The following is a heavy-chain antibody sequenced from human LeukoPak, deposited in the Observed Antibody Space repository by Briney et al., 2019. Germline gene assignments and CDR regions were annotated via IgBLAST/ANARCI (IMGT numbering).Heavy chain of an antibody. CDR1: GFXFSSYA. V-gene: IGHV3-30-3*01. CDR3: ARGVGSYGNDYNYGMDV. CDR2: MSYDGSNN. J-gene: IGHJ6*02. Sequence: GGSLRLSCSASGFXFSSYAMHWVRQAPGKGLEWVTFMSYDGSNNNYADSVKGRFTISRDNSKNTLYLQMDSLRTEDTAVYYCARGVGSYGNDYNYGMDVWGQGTMVIVSS. D-gene: IGHD5-18*01.